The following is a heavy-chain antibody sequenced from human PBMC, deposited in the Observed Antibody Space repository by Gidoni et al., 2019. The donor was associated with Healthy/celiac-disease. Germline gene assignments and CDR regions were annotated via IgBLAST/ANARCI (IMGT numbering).Heavy chain of an antibody. CDR1: GFTFSSYS. Sequence: EVQLVESGGGLVKPGGSLRLSCAASGFTFSSYSINWVRQAPGKGLECVSSISSSISYVYYADSVKGRFTISSDNAKNSLYLQMNSLRAEDTAVYYCARAPDGYNFNLDYWGQGTLVTVSS. D-gene: IGHD5-12*01. CDR2: ISSSISYV. CDR3: ARAPDGYNFNLDY. J-gene: IGHJ4*02. V-gene: IGHV3-21*01.